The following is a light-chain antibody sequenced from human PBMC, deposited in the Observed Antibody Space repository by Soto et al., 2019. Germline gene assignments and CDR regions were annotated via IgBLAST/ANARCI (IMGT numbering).Light chain of an antibody. CDR2: QVT. CDR1: SSDLAIYNY. V-gene: IGLV2-14*01. J-gene: IGLJ1*01. CDR3: SSYTDSSNYV. Sequence: QSALTQPASVSGSPGQSITISCTGTSSDLAIYNYVYWYQQQPGKAPKLMIYQVTKRPSGVSNRFSCSRSGNTASLTISGLQAEYEADYYCSSYTDSSNYVFGTVTKVTVL.